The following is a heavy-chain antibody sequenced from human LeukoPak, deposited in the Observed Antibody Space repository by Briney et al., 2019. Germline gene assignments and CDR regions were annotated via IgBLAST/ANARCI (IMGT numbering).Heavy chain of an antibody. CDR2: IYTSGST. Sequence: SETLSLTCTVPGGCISGYDWSWIRQPAGKGLEGIGRIYTSGSTNYNPSLKSQVNMSVDTSKNQFSLKLRSVTGADTAVYFCARRISANAFDIWGQGTMVTVSS. CDR3: ARRISANAFDI. D-gene: IGHD1-26*01. CDR1: GGCISGYD. V-gene: IGHV4-4*07. J-gene: IGHJ3*02.